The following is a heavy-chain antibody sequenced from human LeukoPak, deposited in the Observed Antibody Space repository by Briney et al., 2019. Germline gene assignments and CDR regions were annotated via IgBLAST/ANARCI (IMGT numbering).Heavy chain of an antibody. Sequence: SETLSLTCTVSGDSISRYYWSWIRQSPGKGLEWIGYIYYSGNTNYNPSLKSRVTISVDTSKNQISLKLTSVTAADTAVYYCAKSVFAVVVTANFDYWGQGTLVTVSS. D-gene: IGHD2-21*02. CDR3: AKSVFAVVVTANFDY. CDR2: IYYSGNT. CDR1: GDSISRYY. J-gene: IGHJ4*02. V-gene: IGHV4-59*01.